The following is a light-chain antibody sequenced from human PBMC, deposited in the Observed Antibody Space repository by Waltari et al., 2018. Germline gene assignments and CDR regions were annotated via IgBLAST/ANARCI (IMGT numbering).Light chain of an antibody. CDR1: ERLGNNF. Sequence: VLTHSPGTLSLSQGETATPSCRARERLGNNFLAGYHQKPAQTPRLLIYGASSRATGITDRFSSSGSGTDFIIIISRMEPEDSGVYFCQQYSSSVMYTFGQGTKLEI. V-gene: IGKV3-20*01. CDR2: GAS. J-gene: IGKJ2*01. CDR3: QQYSSSVMYT.